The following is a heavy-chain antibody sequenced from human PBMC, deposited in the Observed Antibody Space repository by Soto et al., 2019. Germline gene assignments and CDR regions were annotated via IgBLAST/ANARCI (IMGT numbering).Heavy chain of an antibody. CDR2: IIPMIGTA. CDR1: AGPVSTST. J-gene: IGHJ4*02. D-gene: IGHD3-10*01. CDR3: VKDTEF. Sequence: SVKVSFKASAGPVSTSTISWVRQAPGQGLEWMGGIIPMIGTADYAQKFEGRVTISADESTTTAYMELSSLKSEDTAIYYCVKDTEFWGQGTLVTVSS. V-gene: IGHV1-69*13.